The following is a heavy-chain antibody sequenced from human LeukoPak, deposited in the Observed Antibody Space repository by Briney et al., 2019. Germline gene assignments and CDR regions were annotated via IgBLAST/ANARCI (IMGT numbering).Heavy chain of an antibody. CDR1: GFTFSSYW. Sequence: GRSLRLSCAAAGFTFSSYWMHWVRQAPGKGLVWVSLINSDGSSTSYADSVKGRFTISRDNAKNTLYLQMNTLRAEDTAVYYCAREEGYCTSTSCHAGGHAFDIWGQGTMVTVSP. V-gene: IGHV3-74*01. D-gene: IGHD2-2*01. CDR2: INSDGSST. CDR3: AREEGYCTSTSCHAGGHAFDI. J-gene: IGHJ3*02.